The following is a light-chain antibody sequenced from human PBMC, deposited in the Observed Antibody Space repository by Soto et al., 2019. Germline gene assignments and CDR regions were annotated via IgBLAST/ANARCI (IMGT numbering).Light chain of an antibody. V-gene: IGKV1-39*01. Sequence: DFQMTQSPATLSASVGERVTITCRASQSISSYLNWYQQKPGKAPKLLIYAASSVQSGVPSRFSGSGSGTDFTLTISILQPEDFATYYCQQSYRTPRTFGQGTKVDIK. J-gene: IGKJ1*01. CDR2: AAS. CDR1: QSISSY. CDR3: QQSYRTPRT.